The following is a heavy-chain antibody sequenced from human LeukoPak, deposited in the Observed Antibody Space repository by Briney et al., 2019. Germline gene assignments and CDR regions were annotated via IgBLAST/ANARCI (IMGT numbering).Heavy chain of an antibody. D-gene: IGHD2-15*01. CDR1: GFTFSSYA. CDR2: ISGSGGST. V-gene: IGHV3-23*01. Sequence: PGASLRLSCVASGFTFSSYAMSWVRQAPGKGLEWVSAISGSGGSTYYADSVKGRFTISRDNSKNTLYLQMNSLRAEDTAVYYCAKAKLSGGWYFDYWGQGTLVTVSS. J-gene: IGHJ4*02. CDR3: AKAKLSGGWYFDY.